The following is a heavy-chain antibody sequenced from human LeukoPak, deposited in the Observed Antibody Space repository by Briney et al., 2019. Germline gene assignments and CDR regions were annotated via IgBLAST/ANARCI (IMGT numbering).Heavy chain of an antibody. J-gene: IGHJ4*02. CDR2: INPNSGGT. V-gene: IGHV1-2*06. D-gene: IGHD6-13*01. CDR3: VRDSGRAAANR. CDR1: GYTFTGYY. Sequence: ASVKVSCKASGYTFTGYYLHWVRLAPGQGLEWMGRINPNSGGTDFAQKFQGRVTLTRDTSITTAYMDLSKLTSDDTAVYYCVRDSGRAAANRWGQGTLVTVSS.